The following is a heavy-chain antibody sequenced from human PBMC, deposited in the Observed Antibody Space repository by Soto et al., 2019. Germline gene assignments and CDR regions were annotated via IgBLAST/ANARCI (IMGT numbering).Heavy chain of an antibody. Sequence: PGGSLRLSCAAFVLTLDKYTMGWVRQAPGKGLEWVAESFSSGGTQYADSVKGRFTISRDNSRNMVFLQMNGLRVEDTALYYCARDRDPDGIWTFDSWGQGALVTVSS. D-gene: IGHD3-9*01. CDR3: ARDRDPDGIWTFDS. V-gene: IGHV3-53*01. J-gene: IGHJ4*02. CDR1: VLTLDKYT. CDR2: SFSSGGT.